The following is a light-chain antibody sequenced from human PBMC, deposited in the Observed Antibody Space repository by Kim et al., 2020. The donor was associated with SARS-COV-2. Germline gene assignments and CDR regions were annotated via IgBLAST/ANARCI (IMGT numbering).Light chain of an antibody. Sequence: GALGQTASITCGGNNIVRRNVHWYQQRPGQAPVLVIYRDYNRPSGIPERFSGSNSGNTATLTISRAQDGDEADYYCQVWDSSTWVFGGGTQLTVL. CDR1: NIVRRN. CDR2: RDY. V-gene: IGLV3-9*01. CDR3: QVWDSSTWV. J-gene: IGLJ3*02.